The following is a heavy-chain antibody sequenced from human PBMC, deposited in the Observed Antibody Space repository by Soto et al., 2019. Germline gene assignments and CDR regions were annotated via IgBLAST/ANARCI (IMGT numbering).Heavy chain of an antibody. J-gene: IGHJ5*02. D-gene: IGHD2-8*01. V-gene: IGHV4-59*08. CDR2: IPYTGST. CDR3: ARRRCLGVRCYEGNWLDP. Sequence: QVQLQESGPGLVKPSETLSLTCTVSGDSISNYYWNWVRQPPGKGLEWIGYIPYTGSTNYNPSLNSRVTISMDTSKNQFSLKLTSVTAADTALYYCARRRCLGVRCYEGNWLDPWGQGILVTVSS. CDR1: GDSISNYY.